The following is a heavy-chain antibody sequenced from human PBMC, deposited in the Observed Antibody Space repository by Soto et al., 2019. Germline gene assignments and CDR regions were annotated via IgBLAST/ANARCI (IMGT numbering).Heavy chain of an antibody. D-gene: IGHD4-17*01. CDR3: AKAGGDSGRNYFDC. Sequence: EVQLLESGGGLVQPGGSLRLSCAASRFTFSTYAMSWVRQAPGKGLEWVSTISGGGGSTYYADSVKGRFTISRDNSKNTLYLQMNSLRAEYTAVYDCAKAGGDSGRNYFDCWGQGTLVTVSS. J-gene: IGHJ4*02. CDR1: RFTFSTYA. CDR2: ISGGGGST. V-gene: IGHV3-23*01.